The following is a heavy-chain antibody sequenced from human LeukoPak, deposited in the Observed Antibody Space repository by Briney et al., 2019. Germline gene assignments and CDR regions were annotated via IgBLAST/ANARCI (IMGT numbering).Heavy chain of an antibody. Sequence: PGGSLRLSCAASGFTFSSYAMSWVRQAPGKGLEWVSAISGSGGSTYYADSVKGRFTISRDNSKNTLYLQMNSLRAEDTAVYYCAKDSGHSSSSNYYYYYYMDVWGKGTTVTVSS. CDR2: ISGSGGST. D-gene: IGHD6-13*01. CDR1: GFTFSSYA. CDR3: AKDSGHSSSSNYYYYYYMDV. J-gene: IGHJ6*03. V-gene: IGHV3-23*01.